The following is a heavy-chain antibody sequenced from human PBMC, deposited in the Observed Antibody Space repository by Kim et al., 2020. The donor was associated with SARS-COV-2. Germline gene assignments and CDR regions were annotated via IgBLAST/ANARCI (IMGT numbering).Heavy chain of an antibody. J-gene: IGHJ3*02. V-gene: IGHV3-7*03. Sequence: YVDSVKGHFTVSRDNAKNSLYLQMDSLRAEDTAVYYCARDKSIPSYDAFDIWDQGTMVTVSS. D-gene: IGHD3-10*01. CDR3: ARDKSIPSYDAFDI.